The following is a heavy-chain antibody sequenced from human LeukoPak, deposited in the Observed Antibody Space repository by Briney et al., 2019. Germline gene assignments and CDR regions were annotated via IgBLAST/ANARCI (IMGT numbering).Heavy chain of an antibody. CDR2: INSDGSGT. Sequence: GRSLRLSCAASGFTFSSYGMHWVRQAPGKGLVWVSRINSDGSGTSDADFVKGRFTISRDNSKNTLYLQMNSLRAEDTAMYYCARDRLTNDAFDIWGQGTMVTVSS. D-gene: IGHD2-8*01. J-gene: IGHJ3*02. CDR1: GFTFSSYG. V-gene: IGHV3-74*01. CDR3: ARDRLTNDAFDI.